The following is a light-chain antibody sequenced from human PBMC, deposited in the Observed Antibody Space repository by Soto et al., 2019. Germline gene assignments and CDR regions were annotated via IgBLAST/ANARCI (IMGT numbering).Light chain of an antibody. CDR3: QQYNRYAVT. CDR1: QSASTF. V-gene: IGKV1-5*01. Sequence: DVEVSQPPFSVSAAVGDRVPISCRASQSASTFLAWYQQKPGQAPKLLIYDASTLQSGVPSRFSASGSGTEFALTISGLQPDDFAVYYCQQYNRYAVTFGQGTRLEI. CDR2: DAS. J-gene: IGKJ5*01.